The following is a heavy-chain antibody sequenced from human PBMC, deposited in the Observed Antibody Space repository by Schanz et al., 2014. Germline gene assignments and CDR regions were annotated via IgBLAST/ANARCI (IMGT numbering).Heavy chain of an antibody. V-gene: IGHV3-33*06. Sequence: QVQMVESGGGVVQPGRSLRLSCAASGFAFSVYGMHWVRQAPGKGPEWVAVIWSDGSTKYYADSVKGRFTISRDNSKNTLYLHMNTLRSEDTAVYYCAKDSTHIDIVLVPTAIDYWGQGTLVNVSS. CDR3: AKDSTHIDIVLVPTAIDY. D-gene: IGHD2-2*01. J-gene: IGHJ4*02. CDR2: IWSDGSTK. CDR1: GFAFSVYG.